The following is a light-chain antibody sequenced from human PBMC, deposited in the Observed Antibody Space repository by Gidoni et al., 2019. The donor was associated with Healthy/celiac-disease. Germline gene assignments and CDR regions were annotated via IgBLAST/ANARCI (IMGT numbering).Light chain of an antibody. Sequence: DIVMNQAQDCLAGALGERATINCKSSQSVFYSSNNKNYLALYQQKPGQPPRLLIYWASTRESGVPYRFSGSWSGTDFTLTIIRLQAEDVAVYYCQQYYSTPRTFGQGTKVEIK. CDR1: QSVFYSSNNKNY. CDR2: WAS. J-gene: IGKJ1*01. V-gene: IGKV4-1*01. CDR3: QQYYSTPRT.